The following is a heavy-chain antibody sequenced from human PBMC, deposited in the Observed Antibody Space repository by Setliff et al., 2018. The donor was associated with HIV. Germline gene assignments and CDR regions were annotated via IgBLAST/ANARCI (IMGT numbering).Heavy chain of an antibody. D-gene: IGHD5-12*01. V-gene: IGHV3-7*01. CDR2: IKEDGSEK. Sequence: GGSLRLSCAASGFAFSPYSMNWVRQAPGKGPEWVASIKEDGSEKYYVDSVKGRFTISRDNAKNSLFLQVNSLRAEDTAVYYCAGVVATSDYWGQGTLVTVSS. CDR3: AGVVATSDY. J-gene: IGHJ4*02. CDR1: GFAFSPYS.